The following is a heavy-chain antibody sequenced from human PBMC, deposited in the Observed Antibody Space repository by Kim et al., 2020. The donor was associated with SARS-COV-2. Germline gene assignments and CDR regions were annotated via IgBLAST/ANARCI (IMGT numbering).Heavy chain of an antibody. CDR1: GYTFISYA. CDR2: INTNTGNP. D-gene: IGHD6-19*01. Sequence: ASVKVSCKASGYTFISYAMNGVRQAPGQGLEWMGWINTNTGNPTYVQGFRGRFVFSLDTSVSTAYLQISSLKAEDTAVYYCARGRLISGWWDSIGEDWFDPWGQGTLVTVSS. CDR3: ARGRLISGWWDSIGEDWFDP. J-gene: IGHJ5*02. V-gene: IGHV7-4-1*02.